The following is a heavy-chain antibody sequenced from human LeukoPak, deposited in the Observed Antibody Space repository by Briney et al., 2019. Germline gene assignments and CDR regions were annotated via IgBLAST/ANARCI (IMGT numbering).Heavy chain of an antibody. CDR2: IKKDSSEK. J-gene: IGHJ4*02. V-gene: IGHV3-7*01. D-gene: IGHD1-1*01. Sequence: PGGSLRLSCAASGFTFRSYWMSWVRQAPGKGLEWVANIKKDSSEKYYVDSVKGRFTISRDNAKNSLYLQMNSLRAEDTAVYYCARCGTACDYWGQGTLVTVSS. CDR1: GFTFRSYW. CDR3: ARCGTACDY.